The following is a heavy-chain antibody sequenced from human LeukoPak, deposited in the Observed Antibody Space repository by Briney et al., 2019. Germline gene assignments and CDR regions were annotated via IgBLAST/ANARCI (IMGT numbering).Heavy chain of an antibody. D-gene: IGHD3-16*02. V-gene: IGHV1-18*01. CDR3: ARDYKITFGGVIYY. Sequence: ASVKVSCKASGYTFTSYGVSWVRQAPGQGLEWMGWISAYNGNTNYAQKLQGRVTMTTDTSTSTAHMELRSLRSDDTSVYYCARDYKITFGGVIYYWGQGTLVTVSS. J-gene: IGHJ4*02. CDR2: ISAYNGNT. CDR1: GYTFTSYG.